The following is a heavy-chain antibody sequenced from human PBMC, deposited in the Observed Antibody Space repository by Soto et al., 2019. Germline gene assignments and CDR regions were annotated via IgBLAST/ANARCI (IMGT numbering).Heavy chain of an antibody. D-gene: IGHD1-26*01. Sequence: GGSLRLSCAASGFTFSSYAMHWVRQAPGKGLEWVAVISYDGSNKYYADSVKGRFTISRDNSKNTLYLQMNSLRAEDTAVYYCARDLSGSYGRGFDYWGQGTLVTVSS. V-gene: IGHV3-30-3*01. CDR3: ARDLSGSYGRGFDY. CDR2: ISYDGSNK. CDR1: GFTFSSYA. J-gene: IGHJ4*02.